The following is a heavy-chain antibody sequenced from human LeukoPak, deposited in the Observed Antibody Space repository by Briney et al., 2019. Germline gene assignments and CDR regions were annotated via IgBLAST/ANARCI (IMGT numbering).Heavy chain of an antibody. D-gene: IGHD6-6*01. Sequence: ASVKVSCKASGYTFTSYGISWVRQAPGQGLEWMGWISAYNGNTSYAQKLQGRVTMTTDTSTSTAYMELRSLRSDDTAVYYCARVGLGRIAAHYMDVWGKGTTVTVSS. V-gene: IGHV1-18*01. CDR2: ISAYNGNT. J-gene: IGHJ6*03. CDR3: ARVGLGRIAAHYMDV. CDR1: GYTFTSYG.